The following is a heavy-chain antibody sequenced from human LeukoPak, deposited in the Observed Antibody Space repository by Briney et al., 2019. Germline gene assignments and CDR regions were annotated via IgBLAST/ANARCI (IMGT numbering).Heavy chain of an antibody. CDR1: GYTFTSYG. J-gene: IGHJ4*02. V-gene: IGHV1-18*01. CDR2: ISAYNGNT. D-gene: IGHD3-22*01. CDR3: AGEPRYYDSSGYPDY. Sequence: ASVKVSCKASGYTFTSYGISWVRQAPGQGLEWMGWISAYNGNTNYAQKLQGRVTTTTDTSTSTAYMELRSLRSDDTAVYYCAGEPRYYDSSGYPDYWGQGTLVTVSS.